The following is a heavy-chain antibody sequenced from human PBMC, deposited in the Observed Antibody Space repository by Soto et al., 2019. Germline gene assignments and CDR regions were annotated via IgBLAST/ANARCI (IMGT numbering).Heavy chain of an antibody. D-gene: IGHD6-19*01. V-gene: IGHV1-69*13. CDR2: IIPIFGTA. CDR3: ASAPVYSSGWSLTFDY. CDR1: GGTFSSYA. J-gene: IGHJ4*02. Sequence: GASVKVCCKASGGTFSSYAISWVRQAPGQGLEWMGGIIPIFGTANYAQKFQGRVTITADESTSTAYMELSSLRSEDTAVYYCASAPVYSSGWSLTFDYWGQGTLVTVSS.